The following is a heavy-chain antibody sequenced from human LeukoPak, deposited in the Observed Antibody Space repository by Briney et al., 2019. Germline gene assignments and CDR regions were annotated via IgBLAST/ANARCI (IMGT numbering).Heavy chain of an antibody. CDR1: GGSFSGYY. V-gene: IGHV4-34*01. Sequence: PSETLSLTCAVCGGSFSGYYWSWIRQPPGKGLEWIGEINHSGSTNYNPSLKSRVTISVDTSKNQFSLKLSSVTAADTAVYYCARGSTRYYYYGMDVWGQGTTVTVSS. CDR2: INHSGST. CDR3: ARGSTRYYYYGMDV. J-gene: IGHJ6*02. D-gene: IGHD2-2*01.